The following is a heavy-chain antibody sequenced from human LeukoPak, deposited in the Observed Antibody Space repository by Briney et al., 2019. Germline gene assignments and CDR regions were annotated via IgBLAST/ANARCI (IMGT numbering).Heavy chain of an antibody. CDR1: GFTFSSNE. CDR2: INSGGTII. V-gene: IGHV3-48*03. CDR3: ARDWFDY. Sequence: GGSLRLSCAASGFTFSSNEMNWVRQAPGKGLEWVSYINSGGTIIYYADSVKGRFTISRDNAKNSLYLQMNSLRAEDTAIYYCARDWFDYWGQGTLVTVSS. J-gene: IGHJ4*02.